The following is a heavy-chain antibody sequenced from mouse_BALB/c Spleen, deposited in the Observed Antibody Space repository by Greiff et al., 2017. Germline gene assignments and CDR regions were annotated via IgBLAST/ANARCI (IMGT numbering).Heavy chain of an antibody. J-gene: IGHJ4*01. Sequence: EVQLVESGGGLVQPGGSRKLSCAASGFTFSSFGMHWVRQAPEKGLEWVAYISSGSSTIYYADTVKGRFTISRDNPKNTLFLQMTSLRSEDTAMYYCARFPRYAMDYWGQGTSVTVSS. CDR3: ARFPRYAMDY. CDR2: ISSGSSTI. V-gene: IGHV5-17*02. CDR1: GFTFSSFG.